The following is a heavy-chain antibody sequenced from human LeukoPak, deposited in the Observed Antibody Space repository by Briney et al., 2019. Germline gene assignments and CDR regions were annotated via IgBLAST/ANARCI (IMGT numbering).Heavy chain of an antibody. J-gene: IGHJ4*02. CDR3: AKAGAVVVVAAKYFDY. CDR1: GITFNNYE. Sequence: HSGGSLRLSCAASGITFNNYEMNWVRQAPGKGLEWVSAISGSGDSTYYADSVKGRFTISRDNSKNTLYLQMNSLRAEDTAVYYCAKAGAVVVVAAKYFDYWGQGTLVTVSS. CDR2: ISGSGDST. D-gene: IGHD2-15*01. V-gene: IGHV3-23*01.